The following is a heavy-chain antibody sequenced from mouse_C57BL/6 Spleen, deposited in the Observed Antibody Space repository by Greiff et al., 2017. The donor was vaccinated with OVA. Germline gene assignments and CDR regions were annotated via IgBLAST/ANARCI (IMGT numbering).Heavy chain of an antibody. CDR3: AREDYYGRGTWFAY. D-gene: IGHD1-1*01. J-gene: IGHJ3*01. CDR1: GFTFSSYA. Sequence: DVKLVESGGGLVKPGGSLKLSCAASGFTFSSYAMSWVRQTPEKRLEWVATISDGGSYTYYPDNVKGRFTISRDNAKNNLYLQMSHLKSEDTAMYYCAREDYYGRGTWFAYWGQGTLVTVSA. V-gene: IGHV5-4*01. CDR2: ISDGGSYT.